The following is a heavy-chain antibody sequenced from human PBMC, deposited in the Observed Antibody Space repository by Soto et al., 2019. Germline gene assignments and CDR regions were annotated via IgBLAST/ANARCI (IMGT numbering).Heavy chain of an antibody. J-gene: IGHJ6*02. CDR3: ARAPAGDYTLYHYYTMDV. D-gene: IGHD4-17*01. CDR2: VWFDGGNK. V-gene: IGHV3-33*01. CDR1: GFTFSDHA. Sequence: QVQLVASGGGVVQPGTSLRLSCEASGFTFSDHAMHWVRQAPGKGLEWVAVVWFDGGNKFYTDSVKGRFTISRDNSKNTLFLQMNSLRVVVTAVYYCARAPAGDYTLYHYYTMDVWGQGTPVTVSS.